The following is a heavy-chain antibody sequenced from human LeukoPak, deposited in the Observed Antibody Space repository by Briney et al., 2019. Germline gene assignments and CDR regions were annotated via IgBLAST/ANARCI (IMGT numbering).Heavy chain of an antibody. CDR3: ARGHCSSTSCYSRDYGMDV. CDR2: IYYSGST. Sequence: LSETLSLTCTVSGGSISSYYWSWIRQPPGKGLEWIGYIYYSGSTNYNPSLKSRVTISVDTSKNQFSLKLSSVTAADTAVYYCARGHCSSTSCYSRDYGMDVWGQGTTVTVSS. CDR1: GGSISSYY. V-gene: IGHV4-59*12. D-gene: IGHD2-2*02. J-gene: IGHJ6*02.